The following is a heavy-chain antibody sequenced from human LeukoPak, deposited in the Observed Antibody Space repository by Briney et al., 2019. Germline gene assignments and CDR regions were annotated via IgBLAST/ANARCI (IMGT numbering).Heavy chain of an antibody. CDR1: GLSFSNYW. D-gene: IGHD5-18*01. CDR3: ASGYTYVRLGDH. J-gene: IGHJ4*02. V-gene: IGHV3-74*01. CDR2: TNLHGTTV. Sequence: GGSLRLSCAVPGLSFSNYWMHWVRQAPGKGLLWVARTNLHGTTVDYADSVKGRFTISRDNAKNTLFLQMNSLRAEDTAVYYCASGYTYVRLGDHWGQGTLVTVSS.